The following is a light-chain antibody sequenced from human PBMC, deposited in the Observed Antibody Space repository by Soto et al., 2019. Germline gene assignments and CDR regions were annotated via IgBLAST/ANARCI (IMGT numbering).Light chain of an antibody. V-gene: IGKV3-20*01. J-gene: IGKJ1*01. CDR3: QQYGSSGT. Sequence: EIVLTKSPGTLSLFPGERATLYCSASQSVSNNYLAWYQQKPGQAPRLLIYGASYRATGIPDRFSGSGTGTDFTLTIRRLGPEDFAVYYCQQYGSSGTFGQGAKVDNK. CDR1: QSVSNNY. CDR2: GAS.